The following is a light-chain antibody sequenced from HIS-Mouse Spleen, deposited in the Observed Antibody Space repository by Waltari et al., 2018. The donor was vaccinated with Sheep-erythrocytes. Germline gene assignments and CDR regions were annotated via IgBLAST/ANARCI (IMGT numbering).Light chain of an antibody. V-gene: IGKV3-11*01. CDR2: DAS. J-gene: IGKJ2*01. CDR3: QQRSNWYT. Sequence: EIVLTQSPATLSVSPGERATLSCRASQSVSSYLAWYQQKPGQAPRLLIHDASNRATGIPARFSGSGSGTDFTLTISSLEPEDFAVYYCQQRSNWYTFGQGTKLEIK. CDR1: QSVSSY.